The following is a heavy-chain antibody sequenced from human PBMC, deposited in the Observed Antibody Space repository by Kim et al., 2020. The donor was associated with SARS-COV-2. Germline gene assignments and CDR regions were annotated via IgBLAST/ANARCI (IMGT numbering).Heavy chain of an antibody. CDR1: GFTFSYYA. J-gene: IGHJ4*02. CDR3: AKGADYYDSGKGSSLLSAFDY. D-gene: IGHD3-10*01. V-gene: IGHV3-23*01. CDR2: ISGSGRTT. Sequence: GGSLRLSCAASGFTFSYYAMSWVRQVPGKGLEWVSGISGSGRTTYYTAPVKGRFTISRDDSKNTVYLQMNSLRAEDTAVYYCAKGADYYDSGKGSSLLSAFDYWGQGTLVTVSS.